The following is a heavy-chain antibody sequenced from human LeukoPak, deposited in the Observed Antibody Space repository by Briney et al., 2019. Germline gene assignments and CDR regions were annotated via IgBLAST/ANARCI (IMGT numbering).Heavy chain of an antibody. Sequence: ASVKVSCKASGYTFTGYYMHWVRQAPGQGLEWMGRINPNSGGTNYAQKFQGRVTMTRDTSISTAYMELSRLRSDDTAVYYCAMTGQLRSGYYYYYYMDVWGKGTTVTVPS. CDR3: AMTGQLRSGYYYYYYMDV. CDR1: GYTFTGYY. D-gene: IGHD5-24*01. V-gene: IGHV1-2*06. CDR2: INPNSGGT. J-gene: IGHJ6*03.